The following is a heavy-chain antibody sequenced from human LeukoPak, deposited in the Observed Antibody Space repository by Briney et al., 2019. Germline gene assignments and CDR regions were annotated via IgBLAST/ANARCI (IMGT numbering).Heavy chain of an antibody. Sequence: SETLSLTCTVSGGSINRTTYYWGWLRHPPGKGLEWIGSMYYSGSPYYNPSLKSRVTISVDTSKNQFSLKLSSETAADTAVYYCARDPSGHLVRGRWFDPWGQGTLVTVSS. D-gene: IGHD6-6*01. CDR1: GGSINRTTYY. CDR3: ARDPSGHLVRGRWFDP. J-gene: IGHJ5*02. V-gene: IGHV4-39*07. CDR2: MYYSGSP.